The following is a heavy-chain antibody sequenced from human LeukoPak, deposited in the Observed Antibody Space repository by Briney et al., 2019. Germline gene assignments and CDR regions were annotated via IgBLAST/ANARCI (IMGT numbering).Heavy chain of an antibody. Sequence: PGGSLRLSCVGSGFTFSTYWMHWVRQAPERGLAWVSGINTDGSTTSYADSVEGRFTISRDNAKNTLYLQMSSLRAEDTAVYYCAKESGYDVDLEYWGQGALVTVSS. V-gene: IGHV3-74*01. CDR1: GFTFSTYW. CDR2: INTDGSTT. CDR3: AKESGYDVDLEY. D-gene: IGHD5-12*01. J-gene: IGHJ4*02.